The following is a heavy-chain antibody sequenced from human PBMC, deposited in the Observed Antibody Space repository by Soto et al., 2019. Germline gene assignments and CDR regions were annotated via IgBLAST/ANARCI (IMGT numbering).Heavy chain of an antibody. CDR3: AKDSGYNYGYFRWFDP. D-gene: IGHD5-18*01. Sequence: PSETLSLTCTVSGASISTSSWTWFRQPPGRGLEWIGHIFYSGSTNYNPALKSRVTISVDTSKSQFSLKLSSVTAADTAVYYCAKDSGYNYGYFRWFDPWGQGTLVTVSS. V-gene: IGHV4-59*01. CDR2: IFYSGST. CDR1: GASISTSS. J-gene: IGHJ5*02.